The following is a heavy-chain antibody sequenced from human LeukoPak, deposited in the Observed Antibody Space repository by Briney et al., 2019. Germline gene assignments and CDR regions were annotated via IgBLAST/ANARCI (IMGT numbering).Heavy chain of an antibody. CDR3: ATGSGSYSEYFQH. CDR1: GGSISSGSYY. J-gene: IGHJ1*01. D-gene: IGHD1-26*01. V-gene: IGHV4-61*02. Sequence: PSETLSLTCTVSGGSISSGSYYWSWIRQPAGKGLEWIGRIYTSGSTKYNPSLKSRVTISVDTSKNQFSLKLRSVTAADTAVYYCATGSGSYSEYFQHWGQGTLVTVSS. CDR2: IYTSGST.